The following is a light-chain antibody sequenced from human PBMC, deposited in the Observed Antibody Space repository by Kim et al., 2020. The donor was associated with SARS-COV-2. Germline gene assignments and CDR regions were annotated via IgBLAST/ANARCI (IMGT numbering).Light chain of an antibody. V-gene: IGKV3-20*01. CDR1: QTVIDNY. CDR2: AIS. J-gene: IGKJ4*01. Sequence: FPGERATLSCGASQTVIDNYLAWFQQKRGQTPRLLIYAISNRATGIPDRVSGSGSGTDFTLTVSRLEPEELAMYYCQQYGGAPLTFGGGTKLDIK. CDR3: QQYGGAPLT.